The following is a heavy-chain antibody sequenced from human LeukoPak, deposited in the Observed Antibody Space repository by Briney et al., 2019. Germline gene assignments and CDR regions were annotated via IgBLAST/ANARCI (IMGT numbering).Heavy chain of an antibody. CDR1: GFTFRSYA. J-gene: IGHJ4*02. Sequence: GGSLRLSCAASGFTFRSYALSWVRQAPGKGLEWVSSISSSSSYIYYADSVKGRFTISRDNAENSLYLQMNSLRAEDTAVYYCARNSFSTSRNDYWGQGTLVTVSS. CDR3: ARNSFSTSRNDY. D-gene: IGHD2-2*01. V-gene: IGHV3-21*01. CDR2: ISSSSSYI.